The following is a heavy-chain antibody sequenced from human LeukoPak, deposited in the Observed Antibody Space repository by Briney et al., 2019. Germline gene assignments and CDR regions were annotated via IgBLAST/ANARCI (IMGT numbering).Heavy chain of an antibody. CDR2: VYTGGRT. CDR3: AKGEAAAGGNFDY. Sequence: GGSLRLSCATSGFTIGKSDMAWVRQAPGKGLEWVSIVYTGGRTFHADSVKGRFTISRDNSKNTLYLQMNSLRAEDTAVYYCAKGEAAAGGNFDYWGQGTLVTVSS. D-gene: IGHD6-13*01. CDR1: GFTIGKSD. J-gene: IGHJ4*02. V-gene: IGHV3-53*01.